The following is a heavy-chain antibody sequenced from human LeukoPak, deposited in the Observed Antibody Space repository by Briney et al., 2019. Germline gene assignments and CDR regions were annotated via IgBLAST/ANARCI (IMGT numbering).Heavy chain of an antibody. J-gene: IGHJ3*01. Sequence: TSETLSLTCTVSGGSISSYYWSWIRQPPGKDLEWIGYIYYSGSTYYNPSLKSRVTISVDRSKNQFSLKLSSVTAADTAVYYCARGGIGITMKIDAFDFWGQGTMVTVSS. CDR2: IYYSGST. CDR3: ARGGIGITMKIDAFDF. V-gene: IGHV4-59*12. CDR1: GGSISSYY. D-gene: IGHD3-22*01.